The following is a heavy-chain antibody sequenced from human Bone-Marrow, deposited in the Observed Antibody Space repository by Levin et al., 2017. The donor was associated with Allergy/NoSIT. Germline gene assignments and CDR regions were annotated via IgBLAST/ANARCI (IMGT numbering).Heavy chain of an antibody. CDR2: ISMSSTFV. D-gene: IGHD4-23*01. J-gene: IGHJ4*02. CDR1: GFTFNSYS. CDR3: ARDSRWAFDS. V-gene: IGHV3-21*04. Sequence: PGGSLRLSCAASGFTFNSYSFNWVRQAPGRGLEWISYISMSSTFVTYADSVKGRFTLSRDTAGNSLYLQMSSLRPEDTAIYYCARDSRWAFDSWGQGTLVTVSS.